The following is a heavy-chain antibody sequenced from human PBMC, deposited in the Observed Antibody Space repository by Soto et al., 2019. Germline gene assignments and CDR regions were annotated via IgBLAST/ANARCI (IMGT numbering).Heavy chain of an antibody. CDR3: AGIPEATGWFAH. Sequence: XSVKVSCKASVYTFTYYFMHWVRQAPGQGLEWMGWINPHSGGTNYAQKFQGRVTMTRDTSISTAYMELSGLRSDDTAVYYCAGIPEATGWFAHWGQGTLVTVSS. J-gene: IGHJ5*02. CDR1: VYTFTYYF. D-gene: IGHD1-20*01. V-gene: IGHV1-2*02. CDR2: INPHSGGT.